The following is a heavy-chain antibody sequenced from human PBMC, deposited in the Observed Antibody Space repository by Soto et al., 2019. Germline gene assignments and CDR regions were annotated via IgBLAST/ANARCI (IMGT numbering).Heavy chain of an antibody. CDR1: GFTFGTYS. D-gene: IGHD3-3*01. CDR2: ISSNSSYI. Sequence: PGGSLRLSCAASGFTFGTYSMNWVRQAPGKGLEWVSSISSNSSYIYYADSVKGRFTISRDNSKNTLYLQMNSLRAEDTAVYYCARDKRDLRFLEWSYYFDFWGQGTLVTVSS. CDR3: ARDKRDLRFLEWSYYFDF. V-gene: IGHV3-21*01. J-gene: IGHJ4*02.